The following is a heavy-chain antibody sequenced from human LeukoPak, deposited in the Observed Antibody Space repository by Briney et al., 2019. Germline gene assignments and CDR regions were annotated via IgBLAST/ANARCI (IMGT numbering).Heavy chain of an antibody. D-gene: IGHD6-6*01. J-gene: IGHJ3*02. CDR3: ARPGAARRPSPFDI. Sequence: SETLSLTCTVSGGSISSSSYYWGWIRQPPGKGLEWIGGIYYSGSTYYNPSLKSRVTISVDTSKNQFSLKMSSVTAADTAVYYCARPGAARRPSPFDIWGQGTMVTVSS. CDR1: GGSISSSSYY. CDR2: IYYSGST. V-gene: IGHV4-39*01.